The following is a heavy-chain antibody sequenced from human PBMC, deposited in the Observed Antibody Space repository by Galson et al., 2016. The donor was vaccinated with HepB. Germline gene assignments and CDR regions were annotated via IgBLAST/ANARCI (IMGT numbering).Heavy chain of an antibody. CDR3: ARAQDYYGSGKGDYGMDV. CDR2: INVGGGRT. Sequence: SLRLSCAASGFTFSIYAMSWVRQAPGKGLEWVSGINVGGGRTYCADSVKGRFTTSRDNSNNTLFLRMNALSAEDTAVYYCARAQDYYGSGKGDYGMDVWGQGTTVTVSS. J-gene: IGHJ6*02. V-gene: IGHV3-23*01. D-gene: IGHD3-10*01. CDR1: GFTFSIYA.